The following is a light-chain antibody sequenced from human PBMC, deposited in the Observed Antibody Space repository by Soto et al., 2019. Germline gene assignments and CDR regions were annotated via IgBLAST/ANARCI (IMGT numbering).Light chain of an antibody. Sequence: QSVLTQPASVSGSPGQSITISCTGTSSDVGSYNYVSWYQHHPGKVPKLMIYDVSSRPSGVSNRFSGSKSGNTASLTISGLQTEDEADYYCSSYTTSETRFFGTGTKVTVL. CDR1: SSDVGSYNY. J-gene: IGLJ1*01. CDR2: DVS. CDR3: SSYTTSETRF. V-gene: IGLV2-14*03.